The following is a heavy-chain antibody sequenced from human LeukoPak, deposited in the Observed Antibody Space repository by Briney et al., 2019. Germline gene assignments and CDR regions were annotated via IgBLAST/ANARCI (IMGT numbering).Heavy chain of an antibody. CDR2: ISGSNSGGST. D-gene: IGHD4-17*01. Sequence: GGSLRLPCAASGFTFSNYAMSWVRQAPGKGLEWVSGISGSNSGGSTYYADSVKGRFTISRDNSKNTLYLQMNSLRAEDTAFYYCAKARTVTTSRFHYWGQGTLVSVSS. V-gene: IGHV3-23*01. J-gene: IGHJ4*02. CDR3: AKARTVTTSRFHY. CDR1: GFTFSNYA.